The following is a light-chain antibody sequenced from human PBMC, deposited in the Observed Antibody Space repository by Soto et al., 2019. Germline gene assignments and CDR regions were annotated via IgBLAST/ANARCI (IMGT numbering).Light chain of an antibody. CDR3: QQYGSSPIA. V-gene: IGKV3-20*01. CDR1: QGAASRY. J-gene: IGKJ5*01. Sequence: EILLTQSPGTLSLSPGERATLSCRASQGAASRYLAWYQQKPGQAPRLLIYGASTRATGIPDRFSGSGLGTDFTLTISRLEPEDFAVYYCQQYGSSPIAFGQGTRLAIK. CDR2: GAS.